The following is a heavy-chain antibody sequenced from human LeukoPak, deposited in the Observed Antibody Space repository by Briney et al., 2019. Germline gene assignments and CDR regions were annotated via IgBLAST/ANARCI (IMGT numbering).Heavy chain of an antibody. Sequence: SVKVSCKASGYTFTGYYMHWVRQAPGQGLEWMGGIIPIFGTANYAQKFQGRVTITADESTSTAYMELSSLRSEDTAVYYCAGGIAVAGEIDYWGQGTLVTVSS. CDR3: AGGIAVAGEIDY. D-gene: IGHD6-19*01. CDR2: IIPIFGTA. V-gene: IGHV1-69*13. J-gene: IGHJ4*02. CDR1: GYTFTGYY.